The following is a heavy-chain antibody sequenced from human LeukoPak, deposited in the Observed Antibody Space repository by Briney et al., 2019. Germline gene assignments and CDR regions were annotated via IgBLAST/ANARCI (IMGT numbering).Heavy chain of an antibody. V-gene: IGHV3-23*01. D-gene: IGHD2-15*01. CDR2: ICGSGGST. J-gene: IGHJ5*02. CDR1: GFTFSSYA. Sequence: GGSLRLSCAASGFTFSSYAMSWVRQAPGKGLEWVSAICGSGGSTYYADSGKGRFTISGDSSKNTLYLQMNSLRAEDTAVYYCAKGGSGGSCYSEMHHWGQGTLVTVSS. CDR3: AKGGSGGSCYSEMHH.